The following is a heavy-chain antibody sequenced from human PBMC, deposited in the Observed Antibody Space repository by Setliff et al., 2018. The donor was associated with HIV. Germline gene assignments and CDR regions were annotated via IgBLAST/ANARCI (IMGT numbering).Heavy chain of an antibody. Sequence: GESLKISCQVSGYDFATYWIGWGRQLPGKGLEWMGIMYPGESDIRYNPSFEGQVTISADKSTGTAYLQWSSLKVSDSGIYYCARQGPNSSHLHFFYYYAMDVWSQGTTVTVSS. V-gene: IGHV5-51*01. J-gene: IGHJ6*02. CDR3: ARQGPNSSHLHFFYYYAMDV. CDR1: GYDFATYW. CDR2: MYPGESDI.